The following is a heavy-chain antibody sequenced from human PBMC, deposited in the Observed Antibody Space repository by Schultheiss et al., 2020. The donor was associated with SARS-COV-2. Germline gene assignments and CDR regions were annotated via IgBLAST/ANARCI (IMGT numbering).Heavy chain of an antibody. CDR3: ARYYYYDSSGFDY. Sequence: SQTLSLTCTVSGGSISSYYWSWIRQPPGKGLEWIGYIYYSGSTNYNPSLKSRVTISVDTSKNQFSLKLKSVTAADTAVYYCARYYYYDSSGFDYWGQGTLVTVSS. V-gene: IGHV4-59*12. CDR1: GGSISSYY. D-gene: IGHD3-22*01. CDR2: IYYSGST. J-gene: IGHJ4*02.